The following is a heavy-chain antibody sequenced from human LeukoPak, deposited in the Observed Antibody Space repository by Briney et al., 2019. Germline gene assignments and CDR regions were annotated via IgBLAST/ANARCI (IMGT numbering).Heavy chain of an antibody. CDR1: GGSISTYY. V-gene: IGHV4-59*01. CDR2: IYYSGST. CDR3: ARTKIRFLAPYFDY. J-gene: IGHJ4*02. Sequence: SETLSLTCTVSGGSISTYYWSWIRQPPGKGLEWIGYIYYSGSTTYKPSLMSRVTISIDMSKNQFSLRLSSVTAADTAVYYCARTKIRFLAPYFDYWGQGTLVTVSS. D-gene: IGHD3-3*01.